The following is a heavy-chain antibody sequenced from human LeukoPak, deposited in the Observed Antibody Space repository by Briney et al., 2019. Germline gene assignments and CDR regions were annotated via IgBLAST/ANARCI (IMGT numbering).Heavy chain of an antibody. V-gene: IGHV1-18*01. D-gene: IGHD5/OR15-5a*01. CDR3: ARDRVYQTRNFDY. J-gene: IGHJ4*02. Sequence: ASVKVSCKASGYTFTSYGISWVRQAPGQGLEWMGWISAYNGNTNYAQKLQGRVTMTTDTSTSTANMELRSLRSDDTAVYYCARDRVYQTRNFDYWGQGTLVTVSS. CDR2: ISAYNGNT. CDR1: GYTFTSYG.